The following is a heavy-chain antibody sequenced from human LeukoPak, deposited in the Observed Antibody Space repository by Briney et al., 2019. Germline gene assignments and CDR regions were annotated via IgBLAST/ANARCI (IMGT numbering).Heavy chain of an antibody. J-gene: IGHJ4*02. D-gene: IGHD1-1*01. CDR1: GFTFSSYA. CDR2: ISGSGGST. Sequence: GGSLRPSCAASGFTFSSYAMSWVRQAPGKGLEWVSAISGSGGSTYYADSVKGRFTISRDNSKNTLYLQMNSLRAEDTAVYYCAKGRSERERGFDYWGQGTLVTVSS. V-gene: IGHV3-23*01. CDR3: AKGRSERERGFDY.